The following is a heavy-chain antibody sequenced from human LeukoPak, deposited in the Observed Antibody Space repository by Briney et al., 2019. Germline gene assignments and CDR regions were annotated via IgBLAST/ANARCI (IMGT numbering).Heavy chain of an antibody. D-gene: IGHD2/OR15-2a*01. J-gene: IGHJ4*02. CDR3: ASAAFYDGGGY. V-gene: IGHV1-69*13. Sequence: GASVKVSCKASGGTFSSYAISWVRQAPGQGLEWMGGIIPIFGTANYAQKFQGRVTITADESTSTAYMELSSLRSEDTAVYYCASAAFYDGGGYWGQGTLVIVSS. CDR2: IIPIFGTA. CDR1: GGTFSSYA.